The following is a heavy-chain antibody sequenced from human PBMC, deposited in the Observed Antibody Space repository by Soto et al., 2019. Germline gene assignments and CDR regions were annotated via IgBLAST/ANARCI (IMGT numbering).Heavy chain of an antibody. CDR2: ISSSSSYI. CDR1: GFTFSSYS. Sequence: GGSLRLSCAASGFTFSSYSMNWVRQAPGKGLEWVSSISSSSSYIYYADSVKGRFTISRDNAKNSLYLQMNSLRAEDTAVYYCARKDYYDSSGYYPHFDYWGQGTLVTVSS. D-gene: IGHD3-22*01. CDR3: ARKDYYDSSGYYPHFDY. V-gene: IGHV3-21*01. J-gene: IGHJ4*02.